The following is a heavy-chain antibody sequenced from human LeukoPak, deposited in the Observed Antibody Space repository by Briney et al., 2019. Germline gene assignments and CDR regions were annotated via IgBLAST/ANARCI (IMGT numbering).Heavy chain of an antibody. J-gene: IGHJ4*02. CDR3: ARGSWSAADTNIDY. D-gene: IGHD6-13*01. Sequence: GGSLRLSCAASEFTLSTYWMHWVRQGPGKGLVWVSCINSDGSRTTYADSVKGRFTISRDNAKNTLYLQMNTLRVEDTAVYYCARGSWSAADTNIDYWGQGTLVTVSS. CDR2: INSDGSRT. CDR1: EFTLSTYW. V-gene: IGHV3-74*01.